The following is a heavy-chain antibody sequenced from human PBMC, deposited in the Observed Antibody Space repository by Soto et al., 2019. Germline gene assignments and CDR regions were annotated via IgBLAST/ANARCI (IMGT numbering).Heavy chain of an antibody. V-gene: IGHV1-46*03. CDR2: INPSGGTT. J-gene: IGHJ6*03. D-gene: IGHD2-2*01. CDR3: VRDVVVPAAGYMDV. CDR1: GYTFTSHY. Sequence: QVQLVQSGAEVKKPGASVKVSCKASGYTFTSHYMHWVRQAPGQGLEWMGIINPSGGTTSYAQKFQGRVTMTRDTSTSTVYMEVSSLRSEDSAVYYCVRDVVVPAAGYMDVWGKGTPLTVSS.